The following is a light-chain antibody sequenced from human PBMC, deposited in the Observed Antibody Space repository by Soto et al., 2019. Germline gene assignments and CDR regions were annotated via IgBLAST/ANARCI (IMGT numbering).Light chain of an antibody. J-gene: IGKJ1*01. Sequence: EIVLKQSPSTLSLSPGERATLSCRASQSISSNLAWYQQKPGQAPRLLIYDASSRATGIPDRFSGSGSGTDFTLTISRLEPEDLGVYYCQQYGYSPPWTFGQGTKVDTK. CDR2: DAS. CDR3: QQYGYSPPWT. CDR1: QSISSN. V-gene: IGKV3-20*01.